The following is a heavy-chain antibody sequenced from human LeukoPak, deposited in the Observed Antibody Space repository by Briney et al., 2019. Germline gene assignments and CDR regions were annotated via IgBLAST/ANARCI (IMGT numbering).Heavy chain of an antibody. CDR3: ARGSVGLASRRKLGIYYYGMDV. CDR1: GGSISSYY. Sequence: PSETLSLTCTVSGGSISSYYWSWIRQPPGKGLEWLGEINQGGRSNSNPSLRGRVTMSVDKSKKQVSLRLRSVTAADTAVYYCARGSVGLASRRKLGIYYYGMDVWGQGTTVTVSS. J-gene: IGHJ6*02. D-gene: IGHD6-6*01. V-gene: IGHV4-34*01. CDR2: INQGGRS.